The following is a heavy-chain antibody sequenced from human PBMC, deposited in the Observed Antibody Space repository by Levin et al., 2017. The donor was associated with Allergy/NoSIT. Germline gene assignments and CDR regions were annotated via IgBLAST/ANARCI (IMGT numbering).Heavy chain of an antibody. J-gene: IGHJ4*02. CDR1: GYSFTSYW. V-gene: IGHV5-51*01. D-gene: IGHD1-26*01. CDR3: ARHKSKVGAKAVADY. CDR2: IYPGDSDT. Sequence: GESLKISCKGSGYSFTSYWIGWVRQMPGKGLEWMGIIYPGDSDTRYSPSFQGQVTISADKSISTAYLQWSSLKASDTAMYYCARHKSKVGAKAVADYWGQGTLVTVSS.